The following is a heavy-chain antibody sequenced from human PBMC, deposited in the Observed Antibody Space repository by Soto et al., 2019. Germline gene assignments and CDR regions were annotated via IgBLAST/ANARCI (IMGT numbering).Heavy chain of an antibody. V-gene: IGHV4-34*01. Sequence: QVQLQQWGAGLLKPSETLSLTYAVYGGSFSGYYWSWIRQPPGKGLEWIGEINHSGSTNYNPSLKSRVTISVDTSKNHFSLKLSSVTAADTAVYYCARGGSGNTRVRGAKTTDYWGQGTLVTVSS. CDR2: INHSGST. D-gene: IGHD3-10*01. CDR1: GGSFSGYY. J-gene: IGHJ4*02. CDR3: ARGGSGNTRVRGAKTTDY.